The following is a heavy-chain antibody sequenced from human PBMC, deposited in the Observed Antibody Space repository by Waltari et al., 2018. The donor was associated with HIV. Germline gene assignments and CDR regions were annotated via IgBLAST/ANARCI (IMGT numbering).Heavy chain of an antibody. CDR2: IISSGSFI. J-gene: IGHJ5*02. CDR3: ARDSRGTSWSLNWFDP. Sequence: EVQLVDSGGGLVKPGGSLRLSCAASGFTFSAYSMNWVRQSPGKGLEGVSSIISSGSFIYYADSVKGRFTISRDNAQNSMYLQMNNLRADDSAMYYCARDSRGTSWSLNWFDPWGQGTLVTVSS. V-gene: IGHV3-21*02. D-gene: IGHD6-13*01. CDR1: GFTFSAYS.